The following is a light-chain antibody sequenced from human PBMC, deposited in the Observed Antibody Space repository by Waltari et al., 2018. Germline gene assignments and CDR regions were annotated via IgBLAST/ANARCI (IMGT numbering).Light chain of an antibody. V-gene: IGKV3-15*01. CDR1: QSVSSN. CDR3: QQYNNWPRSHT. Sequence: EIVMTQSPATLSVSPGERATLSCRARQSVSSNLAWYQQKPGQAPRLLIYGASTRATGIPARFSGSGSVTDFTLTISSLQSEDFAVYYCQQYNNWPRSHTFGQGTKLEIK. J-gene: IGKJ2*01. CDR2: GAS.